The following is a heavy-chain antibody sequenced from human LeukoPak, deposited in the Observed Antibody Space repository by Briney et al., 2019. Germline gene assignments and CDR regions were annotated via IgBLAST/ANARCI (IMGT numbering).Heavy chain of an antibody. CDR3: ARKVYVEEVVIWRYSGYGYFDY. J-gene: IGHJ4*02. CDR2: ISAYNGNT. Sequence: ASVKVSCKASGYTFTSYGISWVRQAPGKGLEWMAWISAYNGNTNYAHKLQGRVIMTRDTSTSTPYMELSSLRSDDTAVYYCARKVYVEEVVIWRYSGYGYFDYWGQGTLVTVSS. V-gene: IGHV1-18*01. D-gene: IGHD5-12*01. CDR1: GYTFTSYG.